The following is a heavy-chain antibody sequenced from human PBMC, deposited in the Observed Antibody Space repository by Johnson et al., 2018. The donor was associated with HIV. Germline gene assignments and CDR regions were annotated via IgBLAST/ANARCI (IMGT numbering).Heavy chain of an antibody. CDR1: GFTVSSNY. Sequence: QVQLVESGGGLAQPGGSLRLSCAASGFTVSSNYMSWVRQAPGKGLEWVAVIYYDGTNKHYADSVKGRFTISRDNSKNTLYLQMNSLRAEDTAVYYCAKVLWEGDAFDIWGQGTMVTVSS. CDR3: AKVLWEGDAFDI. CDR2: IYYDGTNK. D-gene: IGHD2-2*01. V-gene: IGHV3-30*18. J-gene: IGHJ3*02.